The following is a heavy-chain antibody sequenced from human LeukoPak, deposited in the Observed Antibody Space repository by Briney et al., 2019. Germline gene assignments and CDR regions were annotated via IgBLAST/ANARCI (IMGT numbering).Heavy chain of an antibody. CDR1: GFTFSNFG. D-gene: IGHD6-13*01. CDR3: VRGVGVSRFNYLDS. CDR2: IWYDESNK. Sequence: GRSLTLSCAASGFTFSNFGMHWVRQAPGKGLEWVAFIWYDESNKYYAYSVKGRFTISRDNSKNTLYLEMNSMRDDDTAVYYCVRGVGVSRFNYLDSWGQGTLVIVSS. V-gene: IGHV3-33*01. J-gene: IGHJ4*02.